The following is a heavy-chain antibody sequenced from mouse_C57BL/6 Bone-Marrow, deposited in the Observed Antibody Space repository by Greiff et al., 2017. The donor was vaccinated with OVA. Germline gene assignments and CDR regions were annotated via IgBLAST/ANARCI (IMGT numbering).Heavy chain of an antibody. D-gene: IGHD1-1*01. CDR1: GFSLSTSGMG. V-gene: IGHV8-12*01. Sequence: QVTLKESGPGILQSSQTLSLTCSFSGFSLSTSGMGVSWIRQPSGKGLEWLAHIYWDDDKRYNPSLKSRLTISKDTSRNQVFLKITSVDTADTATYYCARSHYYGSSYYFDYWGKGTTLTVSS. CDR2: IYWDDDK. CDR3: ARSHYYGSSYYFDY. J-gene: IGHJ2*01.